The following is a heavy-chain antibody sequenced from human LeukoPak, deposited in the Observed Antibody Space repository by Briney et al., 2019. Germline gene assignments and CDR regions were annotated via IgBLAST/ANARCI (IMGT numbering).Heavy chain of an antibody. J-gene: IGHJ6*02. CDR2: IDYSGST. CDR3: AASGRDFFAEGYYGMEV. V-gene: IGHV4-30-4*01. D-gene: IGHD1-14*01. Sequence: KSSQTLSLTCTVSGGSISSGDYYWSWIRQPPGKGLEWIGYIDYSGSTNYNPSLKSRGTMSVATSKNQFSLKLSSVTAADTAVYYCAASGRDFFAEGYYGMEVWGQGTTVTVSS. CDR1: GGSISSGDYY.